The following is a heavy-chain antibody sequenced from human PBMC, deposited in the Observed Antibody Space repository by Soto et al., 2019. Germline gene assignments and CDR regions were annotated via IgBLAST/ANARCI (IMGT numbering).Heavy chain of an antibody. CDR2: IYHSGST. CDR1: GGSICSSNW. J-gene: IGHJ6*02. D-gene: IGHD3-9*01. Sequence: PSETLSLTCAVTGGSICSSNWWRSVGQRPGKGLEWIGEIYHSGSTNYNPSLKSRVTISVDKSKNQFSLKLSSVTAADTAVYYCVRFPDDILTGHYYYGMDVWGQGTTVT. CDR3: VRFPDDILTGHYYYGMDV. V-gene: IGHV4-4*02.